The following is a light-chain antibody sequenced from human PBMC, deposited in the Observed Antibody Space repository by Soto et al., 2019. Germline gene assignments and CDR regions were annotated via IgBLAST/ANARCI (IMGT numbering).Light chain of an antibody. CDR1: GSDVGLYDY. CDR2: EVN. J-gene: IGLJ1*01. Sequence: QSALTQPASVSVSPGQSITISCTGTGSDVGLYDYVSWYQQLPGKAPKLMIFEVNQRPSGVSNRFSGSKSGNTASLTISGVQAEDEADYYCSSYTSSSTRLYVFGTGTKLTVL. CDR3: SSYTSSSTRLYV. V-gene: IGLV2-14*01.